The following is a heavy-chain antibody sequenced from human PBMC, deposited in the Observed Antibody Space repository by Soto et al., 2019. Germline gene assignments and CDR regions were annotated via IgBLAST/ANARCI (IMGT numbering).Heavy chain of an antibody. CDR3: ASTKGHGEWLLLEN. CDR2: MNPNSGNT. D-gene: IGHD6-19*01. Sequence: QVQLVQSGAEVKKPGASVKVSCKASGYTFTSSDINWVRQATGQGLEWMGWMNPNSGNTGYAQKFQGRVTMTRNTSIRTAYMELSSLRSEDTAVYYCASTKGHGEWLLLENWGQGTLVTVSS. CDR1: GYTFTSSD. V-gene: IGHV1-8*01. J-gene: IGHJ4*02.